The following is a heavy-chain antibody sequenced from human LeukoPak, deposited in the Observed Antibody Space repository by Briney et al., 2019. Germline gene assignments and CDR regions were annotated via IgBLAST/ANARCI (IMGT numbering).Heavy chain of an antibody. CDR2: IYPRDGST. CDR1: GYSFTSNY. CDR3: ARDQEAFEY. J-gene: IGHJ4*02. V-gene: IGHV1-46*01. Sequence: ASVKVSCEASGYSFTSNYIHWVRQAPGQGLEWMGMIYPRDGSTSYAQKFQGRVTVTRDTSTSTVHMELSGLRSEDTAVYYCARDQEAFEYWGQGTLVTVSS.